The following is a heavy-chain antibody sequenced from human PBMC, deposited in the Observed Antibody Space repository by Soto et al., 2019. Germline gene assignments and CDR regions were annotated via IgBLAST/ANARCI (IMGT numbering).Heavy chain of an antibody. J-gene: IGHJ4*02. CDR2: ISTYKGNT. CDR3: ATRSPSFDY. Sequence: QVQLVQSGPEVKKPGASVKVSCKTSGYTFTDYGISWVRQAPGQGLEWMGWISTYKGNTNYAQKFQGRVTMTTDTSTTTAYMELRSLRSYDPAVYYCATRSPSFDYWGQGTLVTVSS. V-gene: IGHV1-18*01. CDR1: GYTFTDYG.